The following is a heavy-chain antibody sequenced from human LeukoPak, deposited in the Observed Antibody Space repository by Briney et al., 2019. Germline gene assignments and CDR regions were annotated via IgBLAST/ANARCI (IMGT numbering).Heavy chain of an antibody. CDR2: MNPNSGNT. D-gene: IGHD6-19*01. CDR1: GYTFTSYD. Sequence: ASVKVPCKASGYTFTSYDINWVRQATGQGLEWMGWMNPNSGNTGYAQKFQGRVTMTRNTSISTAYMELSSLRSEDTAVYYCARERGSDSGWYFRHYYYYGMDVWGQGTTVTVSS. J-gene: IGHJ6*02. V-gene: IGHV1-8*01. CDR3: ARERGSDSGWYFRHYYYYGMDV.